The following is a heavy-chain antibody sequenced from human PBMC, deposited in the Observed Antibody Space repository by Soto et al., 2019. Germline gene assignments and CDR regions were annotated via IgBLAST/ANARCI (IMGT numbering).Heavy chain of an antibody. CDR1: DGSFNGAIYY. Sequence: XTLSLPSTVSDGSFNGAIYYWSWSRQPPGKGLEWIGYVFYTGGTNYNPSLKGRVTISVDTSKNQFSLRLSSVTAADKAVYFCARRLAASPKYDFDFWGQGNMVTGSS. J-gene: IGHJ4*02. CDR2: VFYTGGT. V-gene: IGHV4-61*01. D-gene: IGHD2-15*01. CDR3: ARRLAASPKYDFDF.